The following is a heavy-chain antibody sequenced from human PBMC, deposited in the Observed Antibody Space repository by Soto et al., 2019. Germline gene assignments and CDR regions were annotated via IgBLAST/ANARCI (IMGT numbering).Heavy chain of an antibody. CDR3: ARGLRYCSGGSCLYYFDY. CDR1: GYTFTSYD. V-gene: IGHV1-8*01. D-gene: IGHD2-15*01. Sequence: ASVKVSCKASGYTFTSYDINWVRQATGQGLEWMGWMNPNSGNTGYAQKFQGRVTMTRNTSISTAYMELSSLRSEDTAVYYCARGLRYCSGGSCLYYFDYWGQGTLVTVS. J-gene: IGHJ4*02. CDR2: MNPNSGNT.